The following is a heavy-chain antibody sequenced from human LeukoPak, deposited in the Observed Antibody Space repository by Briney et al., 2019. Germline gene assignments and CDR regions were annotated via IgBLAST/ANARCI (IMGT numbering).Heavy chain of an antibody. Sequence: PGGSLRLSCAASGFTFNNAWMSWVRQAPGKGLEWVGRIKSKTDGGTTDYAAPVKGRFTISRDDSKNTLYLQMNSLKTEDTSVYYCTTGYGSGSYYFDYWGQGTLVTVSS. D-gene: IGHD3-10*01. V-gene: IGHV3-15*01. CDR2: IKSKTDGGTT. J-gene: IGHJ4*02. CDR3: TTGYGSGSYYFDY. CDR1: GFTFNNAW.